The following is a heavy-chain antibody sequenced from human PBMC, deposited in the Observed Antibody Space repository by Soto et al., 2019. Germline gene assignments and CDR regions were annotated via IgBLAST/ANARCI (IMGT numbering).Heavy chain of an antibody. J-gene: IGHJ6*02. CDR2: INHSGST. V-gene: IGHV4-34*01. Sequence: SEPLSLTYAVYGGSFSGYYWSWIRQPPGKGLEWIGEINHSGSTNYNPSLKSRVTISVDTSKNQLSLKLSSVTAADTAVYYCAREYNWNDDPTGGMDVWGQGTTVTVSS. CDR3: AREYNWNDDPTGGMDV. D-gene: IGHD1-1*01. CDR1: GGSFSGYY.